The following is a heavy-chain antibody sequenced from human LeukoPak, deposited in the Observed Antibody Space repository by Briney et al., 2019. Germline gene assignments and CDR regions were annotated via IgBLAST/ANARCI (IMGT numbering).Heavy chain of an antibody. CDR3: AKDIRKAAADYYFDY. D-gene: IGHD6-13*01. Sequence: PGGSLRLSCAASGFSFDDYGVSWVRQAPGKGLEWVSGISWNSGSIGYADSVKGRFTISRDNAKNSLYLQMNSLRAEDTALYYCAKDIRKAAADYYFDYWGQGTLVTVSS. CDR1: GFSFDDYG. J-gene: IGHJ4*02. V-gene: IGHV3-9*01. CDR2: ISWNSGSI.